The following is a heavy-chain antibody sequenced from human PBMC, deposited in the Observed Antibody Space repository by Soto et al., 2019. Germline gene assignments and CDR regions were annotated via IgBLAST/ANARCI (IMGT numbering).Heavy chain of an antibody. CDR1: GFSFSTYA. Sequence: QEQLVESGGGVVQPGTSLRLSCTASGFSFSTYAMYWVRQAPGKGLEWVAIISYDGSNAQYADSVKGRFTVARDNSKNTLYLQMDSLKIEDTAVYFCTTAAGGMWGADYWGQGTPVTVSS. CDR3: TTAAGGMWGADY. D-gene: IGHD6-25*01. CDR2: ISYDGSNA. V-gene: IGHV3-30*04. J-gene: IGHJ4*02.